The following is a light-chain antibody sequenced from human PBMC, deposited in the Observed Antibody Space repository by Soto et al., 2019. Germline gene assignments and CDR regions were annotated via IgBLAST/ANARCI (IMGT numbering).Light chain of an antibody. CDR3: QQYKNWPPWT. CDR1: ENLNTN. Sequence: EIVMTQSPCTLSVSPGERATLSCRASENLNTNLAWYQQRPGQAPRLLIYGASTRATGVPARFTGSGSGTDFTLTISSLQFEDFAVYFCQQYKNWPPWTFGKGTKV. J-gene: IGKJ1*01. V-gene: IGKV3-15*01. CDR2: GAS.